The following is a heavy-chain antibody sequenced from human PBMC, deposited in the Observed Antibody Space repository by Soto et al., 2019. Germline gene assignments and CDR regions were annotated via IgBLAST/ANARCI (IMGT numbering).Heavy chain of an antibody. V-gene: IGHV4-34*01. J-gene: IGHJ5*02. CDR3: ARHGGYHILTGYYNDWFDP. CDR1: GGSFSGYY. Sequence: PSETLSLTCAVYGGSFSGYYWSWIRQPPGKGLEWIGEINHSGSTNYNPSLKSRVTISVDTSKNQFSLKLSSVTAADTAVYYCARHGGYHILTGYYNDWFDPWGQGTLVTVSS. CDR2: INHSGST. D-gene: IGHD3-9*01.